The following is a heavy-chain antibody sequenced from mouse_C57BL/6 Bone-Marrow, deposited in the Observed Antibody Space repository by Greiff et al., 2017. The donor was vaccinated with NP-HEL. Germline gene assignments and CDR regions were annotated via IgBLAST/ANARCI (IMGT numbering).Heavy chain of an antibody. Sequence: QVQLKQSGPELVKPGASVKISCKASGYSFTSYYIHWVKQRPGQGLEWIGWIYPGSGNTKYNEKFKGKATLTADTSSSTAYMQLSSLTSEDSAVYYCARSAFWHYYGSSYLDVWGTGTTVTVSS. CDR2: IYPGSGNT. V-gene: IGHV1-66*01. J-gene: IGHJ1*03. CDR1: GYSFTSYY. D-gene: IGHD1-1*01. CDR3: ARSAFWHYYGSSYLDV.